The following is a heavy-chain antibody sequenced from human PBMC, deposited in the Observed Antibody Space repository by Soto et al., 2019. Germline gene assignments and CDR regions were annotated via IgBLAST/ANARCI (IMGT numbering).Heavy chain of an antibody. J-gene: IGHJ4*02. CDR2: ISYNGGGT. CDR1: GFAFSDNS. D-gene: IGHD3-3*02. Sequence: EVQLVESGGGLVQPGGSLRLSCAASGFAFSDNSMHWVRQAPGKGLEYVSVISYNGGGTYYASSVKGRFTISRDNSKNRLYLQMGSLRPDDMAVYYCAREHLGILDSWGQGTLVTVSS. V-gene: IGHV3-64*01. CDR3: AREHLGILDS.